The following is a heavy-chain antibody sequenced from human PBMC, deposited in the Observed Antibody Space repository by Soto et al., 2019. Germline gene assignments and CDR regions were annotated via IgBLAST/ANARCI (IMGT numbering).Heavy chain of an antibody. CDR3: ARVSSYYYDSSGFNWFDP. V-gene: IGHV1-69*13. Sequence: SVKVSCKASGGTFSSYAISWVRQAPGQGLEWMGGIIPIFGTANYAQKFQGRVTITADESTSTAYMELSSLRSEDTAVYYCARVSSYYYDSSGFNWFDPWGQGTLVLVSS. CDR2: IIPIFGTA. D-gene: IGHD3-22*01. CDR1: GGTFSSYA. J-gene: IGHJ5*02.